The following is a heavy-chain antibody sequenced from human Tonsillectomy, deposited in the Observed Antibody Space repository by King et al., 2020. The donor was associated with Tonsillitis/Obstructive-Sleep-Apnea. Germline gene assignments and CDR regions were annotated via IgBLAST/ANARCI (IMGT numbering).Heavy chain of an antibody. CDR2: IYPGDSDT. Sequence: VQLVESGAEVKKSGESLKISCKGSGYSFTTYWIGWVRQMPGKGLEWMGIIYPGDSDTRYSPSFQGQVTISADKSINTAYVQWNSLKASDTAMYYCARHTLYSSSDYWGQGTLVTVSS. D-gene: IGHD6-6*01. V-gene: IGHV5-51*01. CDR3: ARHTLYSSSDY. CDR1: GYSFTTYW. J-gene: IGHJ4*02.